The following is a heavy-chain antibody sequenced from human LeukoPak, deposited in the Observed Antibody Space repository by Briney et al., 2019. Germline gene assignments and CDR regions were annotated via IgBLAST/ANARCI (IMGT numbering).Heavy chain of an antibody. CDR2: INHSGST. D-gene: IGHD5-24*01. V-gene: IGHV4-34*01. Sequence: SETLSLTCAVYGGSFSGYYWSWIRQPPGKGLEWIGEINHSGSTNYNPSLKSRVTISVDTSKNQFSLKLSSVTAADTAVYYCARDRGEDGYNTYFDYWGQGTLVTVSS. CDR3: ARDRGEDGYNTYFDY. J-gene: IGHJ4*02. CDR1: GGSFSGYY.